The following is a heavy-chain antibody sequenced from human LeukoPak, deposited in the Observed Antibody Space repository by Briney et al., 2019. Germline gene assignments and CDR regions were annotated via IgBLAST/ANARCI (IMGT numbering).Heavy chain of an antibody. D-gene: IGHD3-9*01. V-gene: IGHV1-69*13. CDR2: IIPIFGTA. Sequence: ASVKVSCKASGGTFSSYAISWARQAPGQGLEWTGGIIPIFGTANYAQKFQGRVTITADESTSTAYMELSSLRSEDTAVYYCARDEPAPNYDILTGYYRNYYYGMDVWGKGTTVTVSS. CDR3: ARDEPAPNYDILTGYYRNYYYGMDV. CDR1: GGTFSSYA. J-gene: IGHJ6*04.